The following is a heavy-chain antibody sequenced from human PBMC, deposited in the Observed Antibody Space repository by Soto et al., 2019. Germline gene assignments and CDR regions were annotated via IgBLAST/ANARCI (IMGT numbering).Heavy chain of an antibody. Sequence: ASVKVSCKASGYTFTSYAMHWVRQAPGQRLEWMGWINAGNGNTKYSQKFQGRVTITRDTSASTAYMELSSLRSEDTAVYYYARVIGGLYYFDYWGQGTLVTVSS. V-gene: IGHV1-3*01. J-gene: IGHJ4*02. CDR2: INAGNGNT. CDR1: GYTFTSYA. CDR3: ARVIGGLYYFDY. D-gene: IGHD3-16*01.